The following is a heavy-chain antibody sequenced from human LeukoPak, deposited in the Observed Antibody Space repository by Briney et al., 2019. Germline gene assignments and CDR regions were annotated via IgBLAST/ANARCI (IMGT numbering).Heavy chain of an antibody. CDR2: INPNSGDT. CDR1: GYIFTGYY. D-gene: IGHD3-16*01. J-gene: IGHJ4*02. Sequence: ASVKVSCKASGYIFTGYYMHWVRQAPGQGLEWMGWINPNSGDTNYAQKFQGRVTMTRDTSISTAYMELSRLRSDHTAVYYCARVQYRLAETYIDYWGQGTLVTVSS. CDR3: ARVQYRLAETYIDY. V-gene: IGHV1-2*02.